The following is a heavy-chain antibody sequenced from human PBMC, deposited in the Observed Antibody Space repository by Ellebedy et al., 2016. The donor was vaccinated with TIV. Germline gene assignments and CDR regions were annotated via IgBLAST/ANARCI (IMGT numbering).Heavy chain of an antibody. V-gene: IGHV4-39*02. Sequence: SETLSLTCSVSGGSISSSDYYWGWIRQPPGKGLEWIGTSYHSGSTFHNPSLKTRVTIYVDTSKNQISLKLRTVTAADTAVYYCARGGPLGDYYDTDGHPLYATPIDYWGQGTLVTVSS. CDR3: ARGGPLGDYYDTDGHPLYATPIDY. CDR1: GGSISSSDYY. J-gene: IGHJ4*02. D-gene: IGHD3-22*01. CDR2: SYHSGST.